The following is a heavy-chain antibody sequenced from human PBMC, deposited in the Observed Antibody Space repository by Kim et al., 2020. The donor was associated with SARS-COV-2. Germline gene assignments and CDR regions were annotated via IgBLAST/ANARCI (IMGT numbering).Heavy chain of an antibody. CDR1: GFAFKNYA. Sequence: GGSLRLSCAASGFAFKNYAMHWVRQAPGKGLEWVAAIWNDGDKEYYAGSVEGRFTISRDNSKNTVHLQMNSLRADDTAMYYCAKAKWDLKLGEVFDFWGQG. D-gene: IGHD1-26*01. CDR3: AKAKWDLKLGEVFDF. J-gene: IGHJ3*01. CDR2: IWNDGDKE. V-gene: IGHV3-33*06.